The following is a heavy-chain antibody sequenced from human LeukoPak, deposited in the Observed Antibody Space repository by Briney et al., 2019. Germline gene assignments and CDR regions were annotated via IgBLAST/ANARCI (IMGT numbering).Heavy chain of an antibody. V-gene: IGHV1-18*01. Sequence: GASVNVSCQASGYTFTSYGISWVRQAPGHGLEGMGWISAYNGNTNYAQKFQGRVTMTTETSTSTAYMELRSLRSDDTAVYYCARDRGRNSGNNYDSSGYYDYWGQGTLVTVSS. CDR3: ARDRGRNSGNNYDSSGYYDY. CDR1: GYTFTSYG. J-gene: IGHJ4*02. D-gene: IGHD3-22*01. CDR2: ISAYNGNT.